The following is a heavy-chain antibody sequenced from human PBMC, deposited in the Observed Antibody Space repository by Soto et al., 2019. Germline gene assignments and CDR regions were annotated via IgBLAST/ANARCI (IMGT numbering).Heavy chain of an antibody. D-gene: IGHD1-1*01. V-gene: IGHV3-33*01. CDR1: GMTFNRNG. J-gene: IGHJ6*02. CDR3: ARDRSAGDYFYYGMDV. CDR2: IWYNGNQR. Sequence: PGGFLRLSCAALGMTFNRNGMHWVRQAPGKALEWGAVIWYNGNQRAYSASVKGRFNISRDNAKNTLYLQMNSVRDEDTAIDYCARDRSAGDYFYYGMDVWGQGTTVTVSS.